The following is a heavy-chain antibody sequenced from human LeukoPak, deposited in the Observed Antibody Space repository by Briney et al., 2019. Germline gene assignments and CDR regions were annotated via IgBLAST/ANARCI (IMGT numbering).Heavy chain of an antibody. CDR1: GGSFSGYY. J-gene: IGHJ2*01. CDR3: ARGRISSSSAGRRYFDL. V-gene: IGHV4-34*01. Sequence: SETLSLTCAVYGGSFSGYYCSWIRQPPGKGLEWIGEINHSGSTNYNPSLKSRVTISVDTSKNQFSLKLSSVTAADTAVYYCARGRISSSSAGRRYFDLWGHGNLVTVSS. CDR2: INHSGST. D-gene: IGHD6-6*01.